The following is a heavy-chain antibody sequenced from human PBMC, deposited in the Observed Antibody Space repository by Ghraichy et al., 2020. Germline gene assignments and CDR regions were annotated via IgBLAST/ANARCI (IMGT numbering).Heavy chain of an antibody. CDR2: VYHTGST. D-gene: IGHD2-21*01. J-gene: IGHJ4*02. Sequence: SETLSLTCAVSGDSVSTSWWSWLRQAPGQGLEWIGEVYHTGSTHYNPSFKSRVTLSVDRSKNYLFLNLISMTSADTAVYYCAKHIDYYWGYWGQGTLVTVSS. V-gene: IGHV4-4*02. CDR1: GDSVSTSW. CDR3: AKHIDYYWGY.